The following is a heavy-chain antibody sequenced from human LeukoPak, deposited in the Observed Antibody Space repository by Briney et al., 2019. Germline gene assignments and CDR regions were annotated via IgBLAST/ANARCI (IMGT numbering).Heavy chain of an antibody. Sequence: SSETLSLTCTVPGGTISTYYWSWIRQPPGKGLEWLGYIYYRGSTNYTPSLKSRISMSVDTSKNQFSLKLTSVTAADTAVYYCARERLVHLATVFDSWGQGTLVAVSS. CDR1: GGTISTYY. CDR3: ARERLVHLATVFDS. V-gene: IGHV4-59*01. D-gene: IGHD1-1*01. J-gene: IGHJ4*02. CDR2: IYYRGST.